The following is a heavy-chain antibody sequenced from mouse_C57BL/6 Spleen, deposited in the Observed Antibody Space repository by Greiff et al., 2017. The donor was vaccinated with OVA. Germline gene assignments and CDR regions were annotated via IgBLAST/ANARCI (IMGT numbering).Heavy chain of an antibody. V-gene: IGHV1-54*01. CDR3: ARYAEGFAY. J-gene: IGHJ3*01. Sequence: QVQLKESGAELVRPGTSVKVSCKASGYAFTNYLIEWVKQRPGQGLEWIGVINPGSGGTNYNEKFKGKATLTADKSSSTAYMQLSSLTSEDSAVYFCARYAEGFAYWGQGTLVTVSA. CDR2: INPGSGGT. CDR1: GYAFTNYL.